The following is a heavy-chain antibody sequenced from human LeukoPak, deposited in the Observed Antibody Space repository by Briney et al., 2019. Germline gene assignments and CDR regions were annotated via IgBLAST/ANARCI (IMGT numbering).Heavy chain of an antibody. J-gene: IGHJ3*02. Sequence: KTSETLSLTCTVSGVSISNYYWSWIRQPPGKGLEWIGYIYYSGSTNYNPSLKSRVTISVDTSKNQFSLKLSSVTAADTAVYYCARYFSSSWQGPDAFDIWGQGTMVTVSS. CDR2: IYYSGST. D-gene: IGHD6-13*01. CDR3: ARYFSSSWQGPDAFDI. CDR1: GVSISNYY. V-gene: IGHV4-59*08.